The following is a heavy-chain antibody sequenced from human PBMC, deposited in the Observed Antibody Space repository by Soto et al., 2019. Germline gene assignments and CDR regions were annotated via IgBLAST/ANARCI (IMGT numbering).Heavy chain of an antibody. CDR1: GFTFSSYA. Sequence: PGGSLRLSCAASGFTFSSYAVSWVRQAPGKGLEWVSAISGSGGSTYYADSVKGRFTISRDNSKNTLYLQMNSLRAEDTAVYYCAKDLFPHDSSGYSGYWGQGTLVTVSS. CDR3: AKDLFPHDSSGYSGY. V-gene: IGHV3-23*01. D-gene: IGHD3-22*01. J-gene: IGHJ4*02. CDR2: ISGSGGST.